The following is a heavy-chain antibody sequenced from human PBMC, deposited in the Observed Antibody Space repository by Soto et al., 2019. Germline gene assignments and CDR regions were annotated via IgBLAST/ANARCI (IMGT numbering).Heavy chain of an antibody. CDR1: GLPFRCYA. D-gene: IGHD5-18*01. J-gene: IGHJ4*02. Sequence: SLKFSCKAFGLPFRCYAISWVRQAPGQGLEWMGGIIPIFGTANYAQKFQGRVTITADESTSTAYMELSSMRSEDTAVYYWARLSTNTAMVIFDYWGQ. V-gene: IGHV1-69*13. CDR2: IIPIFGTA. CDR3: ARLSTNTAMVIFDY.